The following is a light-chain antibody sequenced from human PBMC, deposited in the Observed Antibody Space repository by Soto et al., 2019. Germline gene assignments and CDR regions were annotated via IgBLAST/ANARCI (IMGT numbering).Light chain of an antibody. CDR3: QQSYSTPIT. CDR2: DTS. CDR1: QSLTNSF. V-gene: IGKV3D-20*02. J-gene: IGKJ5*01. Sequence: VLTQSPGTLSFSPGERATLSCRASQSLTNSFIAWYRQRPGQAPRLLIYDTSSRASGIPDRFSGSGSGTDFTLTISSLQPEDFATYYCQQSYSTPITFGQGTRLEIK.